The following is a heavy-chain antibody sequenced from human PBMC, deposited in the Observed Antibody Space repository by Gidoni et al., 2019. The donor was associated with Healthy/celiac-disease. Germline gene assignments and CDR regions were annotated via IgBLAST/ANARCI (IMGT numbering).Heavy chain of an antibody. J-gene: IGHJ4*02. V-gene: IGHV3-30-3*01. Sequence: QVQLVESGGGVVQPGRSLRLSCAASGFTFSSYAMHWVRQAPGKGLEWVAVISYDGSNKYYADSVKGRFTISRDNSKNTLYLQMNSLRAEDTAVYYCARDAIVGATTVLDYWGQGTLVTVSS. CDR1: GFTFSSYA. D-gene: IGHD1-26*01. CDR3: ARDAIVGATTVLDY. CDR2: ISYDGSNK.